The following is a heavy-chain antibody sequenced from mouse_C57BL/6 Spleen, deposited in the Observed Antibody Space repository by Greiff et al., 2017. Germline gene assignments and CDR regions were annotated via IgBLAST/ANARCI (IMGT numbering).Heavy chain of an antibody. V-gene: IGHV5-4*01. CDR1: GFTFSSYA. CDR2: ISDGGSHT. J-gene: IGHJ1*03. CDR3: ARDRFPTRGAYWYVDV. Sequence: EVQVVESGGGLVKPGGSLKLSCAASGFTFSSYAMSWVRQTPEKRLEWVATISDGGSHTYYPDNVKGRFTISRDNAKNNLYLHMSHLKSEDTAMYYCARDRFPTRGAYWYVDVWGTGTTVTVSS.